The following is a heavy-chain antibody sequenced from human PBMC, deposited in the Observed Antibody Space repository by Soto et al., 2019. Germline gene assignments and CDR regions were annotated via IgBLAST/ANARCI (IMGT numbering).Heavy chain of an antibody. J-gene: IGHJ6*02. D-gene: IGHD2-2*02. CDR3: ARDRLDIVVVPAAILDEKRQPGHYYYSGMDV. V-gene: IGHV4-59*01. CDR1: GGSISSYY. Sequence: PSETLSLTCTVSGGSISSYYWSWIRQPPGKGLEWIGYIYYSGSTNYNPSLKSRVTISVDTSKNQFSLKLSSVTAADTAVYYCARDRLDIVVVPAAILDEKRQPGHYYYSGMDVWGQGTTVTVSS. CDR2: IYYSGST.